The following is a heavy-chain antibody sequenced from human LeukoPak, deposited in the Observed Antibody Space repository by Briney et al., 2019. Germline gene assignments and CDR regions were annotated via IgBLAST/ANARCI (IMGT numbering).Heavy chain of an antibody. Sequence: SETLSLTCTVSGYSISTGYYWDWIRQPPGKGLEWIGEINHSGSTNYNPSLKSRVTISVDTSKNQFSLKLSSVTAADTAVYYCARASYSSGCFDYWGQGTLVTVSS. CDR1: GYSISTGYY. V-gene: IGHV4-38-2*02. CDR2: INHSGST. D-gene: IGHD6-19*01. J-gene: IGHJ4*02. CDR3: ARASYSSGCFDY.